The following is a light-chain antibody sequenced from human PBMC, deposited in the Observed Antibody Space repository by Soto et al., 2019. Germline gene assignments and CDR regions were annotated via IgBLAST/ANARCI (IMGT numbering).Light chain of an antibody. V-gene: IGLV2-14*01. CDR2: EVS. Sequence: QSALTQPASVSGSPGQSITISCTGTSSDVGGYNYVSWYQQHPGKAPKLMIFEVSNRPSGVSNRFSGSKSGNTASLTISGLQAEDEADYYCQSYDSSRSAVVFGGGTKLTVL. CDR3: QSYDSSRSAVV. CDR1: SSDVGGYNY. J-gene: IGLJ2*01.